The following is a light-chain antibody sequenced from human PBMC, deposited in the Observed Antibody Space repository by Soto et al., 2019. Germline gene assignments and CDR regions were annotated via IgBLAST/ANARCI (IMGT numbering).Light chain of an antibody. CDR3: QQYGSSPFD. J-gene: IGKJ4*01. CDR1: QSVSSSY. Sequence: EIVLTQSPGTLSLSPGERATLSCRASQSVSSSYLGWYQQKPGQAPRLLIYGVSSRATGIPDRFSGSGSGTDFTLTISRLEPEDFAVYYCQQYGSSPFDFGGGTKVEIK. V-gene: IGKV3-20*01. CDR2: GVS.